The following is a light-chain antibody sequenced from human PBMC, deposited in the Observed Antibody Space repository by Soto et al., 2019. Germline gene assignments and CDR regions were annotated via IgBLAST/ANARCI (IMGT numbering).Light chain of an antibody. Sequence: DIQMTQSPSTLSGSVGDRVTITCRASQTISSWLAWYQQKPGKAPKLLIYKASTLKSGVPSRFSGSGSGTEFTLTISSLQSEDFAVYYCQQYNNWPSRTFGQGTKVDIK. J-gene: IGKJ1*01. CDR1: QTISSW. V-gene: IGKV1-5*03. CDR2: KAS. CDR3: QQYNNWPSRT.